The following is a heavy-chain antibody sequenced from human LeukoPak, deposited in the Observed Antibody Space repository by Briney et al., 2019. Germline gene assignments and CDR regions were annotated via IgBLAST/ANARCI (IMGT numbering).Heavy chain of an antibody. CDR1: GASINSSNW. V-gene: IGHV4-4*02. D-gene: IGHD2-2*01. CDR2: IFHAGTT. Sequence: PSGTLSLTCAVSGASINSSNWWSWARQPPGKGLEWIGEIFHAGTTNYNPSLQSRVTISVDNSRNQFSLKLTSVTAADTAVYYCMRTYCSNISCFYFDYWGQGTLVTVSS. J-gene: IGHJ4*02. CDR3: MRTYCSNISCFYFDY.